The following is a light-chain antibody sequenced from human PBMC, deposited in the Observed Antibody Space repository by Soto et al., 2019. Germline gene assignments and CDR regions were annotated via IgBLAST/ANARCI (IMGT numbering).Light chain of an antibody. J-gene: IGLJ3*02. CDR1: TSDIGSYDL. V-gene: IGLV2-23*02. CDR3: CSYAGSYTLV. Sequence: QSVLTQPASVSGSPGQSITISCTGTTSDIGSYDLVSWYRQHPGEAPSLLIYGVNKRPSGVSNRFSGSKSGNTASLTISGLQAEDEADYYCCSYAGSYTLVFGGGTKVTVL. CDR2: GVN.